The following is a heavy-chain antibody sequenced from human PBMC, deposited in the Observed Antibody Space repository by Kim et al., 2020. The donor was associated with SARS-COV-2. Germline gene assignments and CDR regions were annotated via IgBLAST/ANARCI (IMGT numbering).Heavy chain of an antibody. V-gene: IGHV4-39*01. J-gene: IGHJ5*02. Sequence: SSNPSPKRRVTISVDTSKNPFSLKLSSVTAADTAVYYCARFPGRLGWFDPWGQGTLVTVAS. D-gene: IGHD2-8*02. CDR3: ARFPGRLGWFDP.